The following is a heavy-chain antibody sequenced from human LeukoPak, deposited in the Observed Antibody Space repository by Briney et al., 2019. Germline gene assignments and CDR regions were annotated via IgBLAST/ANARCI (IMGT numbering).Heavy chain of an antibody. CDR3: ARNWNDHDDTFDV. D-gene: IGHD1-1*01. CDR2: IYPGDSDT. CDR1: GYSFSNYW. Sequence: GESLKISCKGSGYSFSNYWIGWVRQMPGKGLEWMGIIYPGDSDTIYSPSLQGQVPISADKSIRTAYLQWSSLKASDTAMYYCARNWNDHDDTFDVWGQGTMVTVSS. J-gene: IGHJ3*01. V-gene: IGHV5-51*01.